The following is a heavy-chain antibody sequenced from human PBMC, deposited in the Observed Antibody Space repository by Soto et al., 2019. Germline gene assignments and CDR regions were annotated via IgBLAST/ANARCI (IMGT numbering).Heavy chain of an antibody. J-gene: IGHJ5*02. Sequence: SETLSLTCTVSGGSISSYYWSWIRQPPGKGLEWIGYIYYSGSTNYNPSLKSRVTISVDTSKNQFSLNLTSVTAADTAIYYCVRDRALDSSGHWFDTWGQGTLVTVSS. CDR2: IYYSGST. CDR3: VRDRALDSSGHWFDT. CDR1: GGSISSYY. D-gene: IGHD3-22*01. V-gene: IGHV4-59*12.